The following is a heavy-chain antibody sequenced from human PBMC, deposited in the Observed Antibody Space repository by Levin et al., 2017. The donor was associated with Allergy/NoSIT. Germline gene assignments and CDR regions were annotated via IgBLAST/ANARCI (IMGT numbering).Heavy chain of an antibody. CDR1: GFSFSRYA. V-gene: IGHV3-23*01. J-gene: IGHJ4*02. Sequence: PGGSLRLSCAASGFSFSRYAMAWVRQAPGRGLEWLSSISATSGATYYADSVKGRFTISRENSKSTLFVQMTSLTPDDTAVYFCARADFSDFDLPPNYFDTWGQGTLVTVSS. D-gene: IGHD4-17*01. CDR3: ARADFSDFDLPPNYFDT. CDR2: ISATSGAT.